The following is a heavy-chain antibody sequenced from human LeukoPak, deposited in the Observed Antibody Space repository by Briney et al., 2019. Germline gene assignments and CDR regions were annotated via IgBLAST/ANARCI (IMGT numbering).Heavy chain of an antibody. CDR3: ARDGGPFDS. J-gene: IGHJ4*02. Sequence: GGSLRLSCAASGFTFRSYWMSWVRQAPGKGLEWVANINQDGSEKYYVDSVEGRFTISRDNAKKSLYLQMNSLRADDTAVYYCARDGGPFDSWGQGTLVTVSS. CDR2: INQDGSEK. D-gene: IGHD3-16*01. CDR1: GFTFRSYW. V-gene: IGHV3-7*01.